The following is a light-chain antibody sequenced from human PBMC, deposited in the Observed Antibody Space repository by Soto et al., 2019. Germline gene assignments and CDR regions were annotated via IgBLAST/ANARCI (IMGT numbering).Light chain of an antibody. CDR1: QSVNIY. CDR2: GAS. Sequence: EKVMSKSPAPLSVSPGERATLSCRASQSVNIYLAWYQQKPGQAPRLLIYGASTRATGISDRFSGSGSGTDFTLTISRLEPEDSGVYYCQQYGSSPTWTFGQGTKVDIK. V-gene: IGKV3-20*01. CDR3: QQYGSSPTWT. J-gene: IGKJ1*01.